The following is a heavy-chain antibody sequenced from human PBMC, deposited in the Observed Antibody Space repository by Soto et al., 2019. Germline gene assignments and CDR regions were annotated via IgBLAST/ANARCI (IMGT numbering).Heavy chain of an antibody. V-gene: IGHV3-23*01. CDR2: IGGSGGST. J-gene: IGHJ6*02. CDR3: AKAHQDYYGMDV. CDR1: GFTFSSYA. Sequence: EVQLLESGGGLVQPGGSLRLSCAASGFTFSSYAMSWVRQAPGKGLEWVSAIGGSGGSTYYADSVKGRFTISRDNSKNTLYLQMNSLRAEDTAVYYCAKAHQDYYGMDVWGQGTTVTVSS.